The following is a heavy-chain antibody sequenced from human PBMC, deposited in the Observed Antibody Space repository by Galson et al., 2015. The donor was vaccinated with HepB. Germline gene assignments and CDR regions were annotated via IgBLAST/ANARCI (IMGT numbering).Heavy chain of an antibody. J-gene: IGHJ3*02. V-gene: IGHV4-31*03. Sequence: TLSLTCTVSGGSVHSGGYYWSWIRQHPGKGLEWIGYIYSSGSSYYNPSLKNRITMSVDTSKNQFSLKLNSVTAADTAVYYCARPFNLGDAFDIWGQGTMVTVSS. CDR1: GGSVHSGGYY. CDR2: IYSSGSS. CDR3: ARPFNLGDAFDI.